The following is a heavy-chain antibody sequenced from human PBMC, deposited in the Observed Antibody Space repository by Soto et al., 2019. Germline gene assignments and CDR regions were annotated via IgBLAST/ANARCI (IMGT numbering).Heavy chain of an antibody. J-gene: IGHJ4*02. CDR3: AHIYDSSGYSPY. D-gene: IGHD3-22*01. Sequence: QISWKESGPTLMKPTQTLTLTCTFSGFSLSTSGGGVGWIRQPPGKALEWLAVIYWDDDKRYSPSLKSRLTITKDTSKNPVVLTMTNMDPVDTATYYCAHIYDSSGYSPYWGQGTLVTVSS. CDR2: IYWDDDK. CDR1: GFSLSTSGGG. V-gene: IGHV2-5*02.